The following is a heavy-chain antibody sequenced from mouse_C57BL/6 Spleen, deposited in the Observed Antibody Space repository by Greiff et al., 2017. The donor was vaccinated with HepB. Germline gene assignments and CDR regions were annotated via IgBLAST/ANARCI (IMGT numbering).Heavy chain of an antibody. CDR2: IYPGDGDT. D-gene: IGHD2-1*01. J-gene: IGHJ1*03. V-gene: IGHV1-82*01. CDR1: GYAFSSSW. Sequence: QVQLQQSGPELVKPGASVKISCKASGYAFSSSWMNWVKQRPGKGLEWIGRIYPGDGDTNYNGKFKGKATLTADKSSSTAYMQLSSLTSEDSAVYVCAREGDYGNYVGWYFDVWGTGTTVTVSS. CDR3: AREGDYGNYVGWYFDV.